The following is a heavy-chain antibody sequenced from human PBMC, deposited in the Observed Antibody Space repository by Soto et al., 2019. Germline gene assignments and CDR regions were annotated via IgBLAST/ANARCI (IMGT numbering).Heavy chain of an antibody. CDR2: ISVSGGST. J-gene: IGHJ4*02. D-gene: IGHD4-4*01. V-gene: IGHV3-23*01. Sequence: EVQLLESGGGLVQPGGSLTVSCAASGFTFTNYVMSWVRQAPGKGLEWVAAISVSGGSTFYADSVKGRFIISRDNSKNTLSLQMNSLRAEDTAVYFCARDQILQLENIFDYWGQGALVTVSS. CDR3: ARDQILQLENIFDY. CDR1: GFTFTNYV.